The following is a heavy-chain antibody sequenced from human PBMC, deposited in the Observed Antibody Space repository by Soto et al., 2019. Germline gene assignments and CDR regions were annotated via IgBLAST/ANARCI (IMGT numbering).Heavy chain of an antibody. CDR1: GGTFSSYA. Sequence: QVQLVQSGAEVKKPGSSVKVSCTASGGTFSSYAISWVRQAPGQGLEWMGGIIPIFGTANYAQKFQGRVTITADKSTSTAYMELSSLRSEDTAVYYCARHPRARSGYYVYFDYWGQGTLVTVSS. CDR2: IIPIFGTA. J-gene: IGHJ4*02. CDR3: ARHPRARSGYYVYFDY. D-gene: IGHD3-3*01. V-gene: IGHV1-69*06.